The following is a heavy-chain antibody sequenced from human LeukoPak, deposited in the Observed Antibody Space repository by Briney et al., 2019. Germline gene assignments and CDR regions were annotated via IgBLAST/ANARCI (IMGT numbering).Heavy chain of an antibody. CDR2: IYVSDSDT. D-gene: IGHD6-19*01. CDR3: ARRQQWLVPDDAFDI. Sequence: GESLKISCKASGYSSANYWIGWVRQMPGKGLEWMGIIYVSDSDTRYSPSFQGQVTISADRSINTAYLQWSSLKASDTAMYYCARRQQWLVPDDAFDIWGQGTMVTVSS. CDR1: GYSSANYW. V-gene: IGHV5-51*01. J-gene: IGHJ3*02.